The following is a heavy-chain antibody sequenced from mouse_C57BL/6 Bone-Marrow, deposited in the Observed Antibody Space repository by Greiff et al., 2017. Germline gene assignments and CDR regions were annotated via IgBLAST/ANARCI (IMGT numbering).Heavy chain of an antibody. CDR1: GYTFTEYT. V-gene: IGHV1-62-2*01. CDR3: ARHSLYYYGSRGDYAMDY. D-gene: IGHD1-1*01. CDR2: FYPGSGSI. J-gene: IGHJ4*01. Sequence: VQLQQSGAELVKPGASVKLSCKASGYTFTEYTIHWVKQRSGQGLEWIGWFYPGSGSIKYKEKFKDKGTLTADKSSSTVYMELSRLTSEDSAVYFCARHSLYYYGSRGDYAMDYWGQGTSVTVSS.